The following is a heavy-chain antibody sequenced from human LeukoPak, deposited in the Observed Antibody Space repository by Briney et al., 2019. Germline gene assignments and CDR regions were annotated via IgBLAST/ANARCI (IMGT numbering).Heavy chain of an antibody. V-gene: IGHV1-24*01. CDR3: ATKIRSGAPDYYYYYGMDV. Sequence: ASVKVSRKVSGYTLTELSMHWVRQAPGKGLEWMGGFDPEDGETIYAQKFQGRVTMTEDTSTDTAYMELSSLRSEDTAVYYCATKIRSGAPDYYYYYGMDVWGQGTTVTVSS. CDR2: FDPEDGET. CDR1: GYTLTELS. J-gene: IGHJ6*02. D-gene: IGHD2-15*01.